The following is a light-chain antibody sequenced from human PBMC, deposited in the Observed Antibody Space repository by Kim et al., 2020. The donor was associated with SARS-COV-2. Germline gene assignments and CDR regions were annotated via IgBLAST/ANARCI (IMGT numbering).Light chain of an antibody. Sequence: DIQMTQSPSSLSASVGDRVTITCRASQSISSYLNWYQQKPGKAPNLLIYTASSLQSGVPSRFSGSASGTDFTLTISSLQPEDFATYYCQQTYSTPYTFGQGTKLEI. V-gene: IGKV1-39*01. CDR2: TAS. J-gene: IGKJ2*01. CDR3: QQTYSTPYT. CDR1: QSISSY.